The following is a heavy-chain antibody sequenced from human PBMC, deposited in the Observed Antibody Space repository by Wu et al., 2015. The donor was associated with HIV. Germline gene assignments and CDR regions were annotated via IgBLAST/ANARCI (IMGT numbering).Heavy chain of an antibody. CDR1: GGTFSSYA. D-gene: IGHD3-22*01. Sequence: QVQLVQSGAEVKKPGSSVKVSCKASGGTFSSYAISWVRQVPGQGLEWMGLISAYHGKAEYAQKFQDRVTLTTDTATATAYMELRSLTSDDTAVYYCARDMPSIYDSSGHKSLDIWGQGTVVXVSS. CDR3: ARDMPSIYDSSGHKSLDI. J-gene: IGHJ3*02. CDR2: ISAYHGKA. V-gene: IGHV1-18*01.